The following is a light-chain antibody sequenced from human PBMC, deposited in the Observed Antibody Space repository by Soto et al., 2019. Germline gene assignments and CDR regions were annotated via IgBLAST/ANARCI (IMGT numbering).Light chain of an antibody. CDR2: NNN. Sequence: QSVLTQPLSASGTPGQRVTISCSGSSSNIGSTTVHWYQQLPGTDPKLLIYNNNHRPSGVPVRFSGSKSGTSASLAISGLQPEDEADYHCAAWDDSLNGLVFGGGTKLTVL. CDR1: SSNIGSTT. CDR3: AAWDDSLNGLV. V-gene: IGLV1-44*01. J-gene: IGLJ3*02.